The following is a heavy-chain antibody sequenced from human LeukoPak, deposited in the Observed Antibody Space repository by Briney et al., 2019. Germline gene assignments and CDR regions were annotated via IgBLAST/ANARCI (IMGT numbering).Heavy chain of an antibody. Sequence: PGGSLRLSCAASGFTFSSYWMHWVRHAPGKGLVWVSRINSDGSSTSYADSVKGRFTISRDNAKNTLYLQMNSLRAEDTAVYYCARPSTVTDYFDYWGQGTLVTVSS. J-gene: IGHJ4*02. CDR1: GFTFSSYW. CDR2: INSDGSST. V-gene: IGHV3-74*01. D-gene: IGHD4-17*01. CDR3: ARPSTVTDYFDY.